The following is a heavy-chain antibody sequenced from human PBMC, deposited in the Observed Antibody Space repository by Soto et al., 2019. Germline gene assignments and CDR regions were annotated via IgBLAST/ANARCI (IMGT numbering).Heavy chain of an antibody. D-gene: IGHD5-18*01. CDR3: ARRRGYRYGYFGY. J-gene: IGHJ4*02. CDR1: GGTFSSYA. Sequence: AVKVCCKASGGTFSSYAISWVRQAPGQGLEWMGGIIPIFGTANYAQKFQGRVTITADKSTSTAYMELSSLRSEDTAVYYCARRRGYRYGYFGYRGQGTLVTVSS. V-gene: IGHV1-69*06. CDR2: IIPIFGTA.